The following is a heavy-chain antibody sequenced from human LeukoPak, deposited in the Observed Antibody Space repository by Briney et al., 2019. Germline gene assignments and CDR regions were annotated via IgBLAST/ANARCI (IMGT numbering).Heavy chain of an antibody. V-gene: IGHV5-51*01. CDR2: FYPGDSDI. CDR3: GELPPSLRGTFHGGFDP. J-gene: IGHJ5*02. Sequence: GESLKISCEGSGYNFANYWIGWVRQKPGKGLEWMGMFYPGDSDITYSPSFRGQVTVSADNSTNTAYLQWSRLKASDTAIYYCGELPPSLRGTFHGGFDPWGQGTLVTVSA. CDR1: GYNFANYW. D-gene: IGHD1-7*01.